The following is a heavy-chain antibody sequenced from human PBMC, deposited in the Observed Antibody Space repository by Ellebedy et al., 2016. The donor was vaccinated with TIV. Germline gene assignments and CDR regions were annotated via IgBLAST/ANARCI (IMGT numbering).Heavy chain of an antibody. J-gene: IGHJ4*02. CDR3: ARGTPFHSSGWFTPDY. CDR1: GGSISSYY. CDR2: IHSSGST. V-gene: IGHV4-59*12. Sequence: SETLSLTCTVSGGSISSYYWSWIRQPPGKGLEWIGYIHSSGSTNYNPSLKSRVTISVDTSKNQFSLKLSSVTAADTAVYYCARGTPFHSSGWFTPDYWGQGTLVTVSS. D-gene: IGHD6-19*01.